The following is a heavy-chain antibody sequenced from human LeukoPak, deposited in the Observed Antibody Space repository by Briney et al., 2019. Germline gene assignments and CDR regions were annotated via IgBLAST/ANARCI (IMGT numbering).Heavy chain of an antibody. CDR2: ISAYNGNT. CDR3: ARDLSSSGWCDY. J-gene: IGHJ4*02. D-gene: IGHD6-19*01. CDR1: GYTFTSYG. V-gene: IGHV1-18*01. Sequence: ASVKVSCTASGYTFTSYGISWVRQAPGQGLEWMGWISAYNGNTNYAQKLQGRVTMTTDTSTSTAYMELRSLRSDGTAVYYCARDLSSSGWCDYWGQGTLVTVSS.